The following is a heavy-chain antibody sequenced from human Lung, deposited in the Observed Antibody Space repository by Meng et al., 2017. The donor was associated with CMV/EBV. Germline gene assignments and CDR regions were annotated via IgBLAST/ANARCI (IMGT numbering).Heavy chain of an antibody. CDR1: GYTFSGYY. J-gene: IGHJ4*02. D-gene: IGHD1-26*01. Sequence: ASVKVSCKALGYTFSGYYIHWVRQAPGQGLEWMGWINPNSGDTYFTQKFQDSVTVTRDTSISTVYMELRRLRSDDTAMYYCARSRVGGRGGVFDYWGQGTMVTASS. V-gene: IGHV1-2*02. CDR3: ARSRVGGRGGVFDY. CDR2: INPNSGDT.